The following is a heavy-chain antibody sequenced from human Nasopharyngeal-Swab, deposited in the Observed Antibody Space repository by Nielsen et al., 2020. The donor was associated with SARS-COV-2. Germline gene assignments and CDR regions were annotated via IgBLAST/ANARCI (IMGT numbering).Heavy chain of an antibody. CDR2: IYSGGSST. D-gene: IGHD3-10*01. CDR1: GFSFSSYA. J-gene: IGHJ6*02. Sequence: GESLKISCAASGFSFSSYAMNWVRQAPRKGLEWVAIIYSGGSSTYFADSVKGRFTISRDDSSNTLYLQMSSLRAEDTAVYYCAKSIDPMGYGLDVWGLGTTVTVSS. V-gene: IGHV3-23*03. CDR3: AKSIDPMGYGLDV.